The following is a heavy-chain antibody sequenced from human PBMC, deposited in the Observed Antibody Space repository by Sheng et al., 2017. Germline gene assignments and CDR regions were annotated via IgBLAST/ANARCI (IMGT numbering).Heavy chain of an antibody. CDR3: AKGPGDYYYGMDV. J-gene: IGHJ6*02. D-gene: IGHD2-8*02. CDR1: GGSFSGYY. Sequence: QVQLQQWGAGLLKPSETLSLTCAVYGGSFSGYYWSWIRQPPGKGLEWIGKINHSGSTNYNPSLRSRVTMSVDTSKNQFSLKLSSVTAADTAVYYCAKGPGDYYYGMDVWGQGTRSPSP. V-gene: IGHV4-34*01. CDR2: INHSGST.